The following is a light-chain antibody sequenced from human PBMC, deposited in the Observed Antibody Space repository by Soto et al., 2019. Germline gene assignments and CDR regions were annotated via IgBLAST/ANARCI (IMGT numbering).Light chain of an antibody. Sequence: EVVMTQSPATLSVSLGEGATLSCRASQSVSTNLAWYQQKPGQAPRLLIYDASTRATGIPARFSGSGSGTDFTLTISSLEPEDVAVYYCQQRSFWLTFGGGTKVDIK. CDR3: QQRSFWLT. V-gene: IGKV3-11*01. CDR1: QSVSTN. CDR2: DAS. J-gene: IGKJ4*01.